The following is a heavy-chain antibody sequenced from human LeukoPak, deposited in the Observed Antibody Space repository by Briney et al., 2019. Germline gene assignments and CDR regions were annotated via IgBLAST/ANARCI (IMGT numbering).Heavy chain of an antibody. J-gene: IGHJ4*02. D-gene: IGHD3-3*01. Sequence: GASVKVSCKASGYSFSKYGMSWVRQAPGQGLEWMGWVSTNNSNTNYAQKIQGRVAMTTDTSTSTGYMELRSLRSEDTAVYYCTANTPLLVLRFLEWRDYWGQGTLVTVSS. V-gene: IGHV1-18*01. CDR2: VSTNNSNT. CDR3: TANTPLLVLRFLEWRDY. CDR1: GYSFSKYG.